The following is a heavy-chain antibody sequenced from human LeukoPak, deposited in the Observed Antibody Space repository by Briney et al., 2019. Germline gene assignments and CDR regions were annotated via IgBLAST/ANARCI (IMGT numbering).Heavy chain of an antibody. CDR2: INHSGST. V-gene: IGHV4-34*01. J-gene: IGHJ4*02. CDR3: AREPGYRYGFGYFDY. D-gene: IGHD5-18*01. Sequence: SETLSLTCAVYGGSFSGYYWSWIRQPPVKGLEWIGEINHSGSTNYNPSLKSRVTISVDTSKNQFSLKLSSVTAADTAVYYCAREPGYRYGFGYFDYWGQGTLVTVSS. CDR1: GGSFSGYY.